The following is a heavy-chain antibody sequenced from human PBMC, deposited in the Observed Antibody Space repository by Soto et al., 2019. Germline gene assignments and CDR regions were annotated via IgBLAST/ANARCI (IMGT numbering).Heavy chain of an antibody. V-gene: IGHV1-69*13. CDR2: IIPIFGTA. CDR1: GGTFSSYA. CDR3: ARAYDPYYYGSGSYYNEDYYYGMDV. J-gene: IGHJ6*02. D-gene: IGHD3-10*01. Sequence: SVKVSCKASGGTFSSYAISWVRQAPGQGLEWMGGIIPIFGTANYAQKFQGRVTITADESTSTAYMELSSLRSEDTAVYYCARAYDPYYYGSGSYYNEDYYYGMDVWGQGTTVTVSS.